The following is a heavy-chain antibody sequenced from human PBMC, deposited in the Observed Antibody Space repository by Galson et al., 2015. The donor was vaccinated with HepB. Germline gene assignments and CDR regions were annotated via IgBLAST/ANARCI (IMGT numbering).Heavy chain of an antibody. J-gene: IGHJ4*02. CDR3: ARVGGTPGPRYRSSTSCYTFDY. CDR2: ISAYNGHT. D-gene: IGHD2-2*02. CDR1: AYTFISYG. Sequence: SVKVSCKASAYTFISYGISWVRQAPGQGLEWMGWISAYNGHTNYAQKFQGRVTMTTDTSTSTAYMELRSLRSDDTAVYYCARVGGTPGPRYRSSTSCYTFDYWGQGTLVTFSS. V-gene: IGHV1-18*01.